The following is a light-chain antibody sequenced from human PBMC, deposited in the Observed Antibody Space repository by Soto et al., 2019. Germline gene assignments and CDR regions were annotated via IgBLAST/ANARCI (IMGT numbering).Light chain of an antibody. CDR3: AAWDDSLNGVV. CDR2: SSN. V-gene: IGLV1-44*01. Sequence: QAVLTQPPSASGTPGQGVTISCSGSSSNIGSNTVNWYQQLPGTAPKLLICSSNQRPSGVPDRFSGSKSGASASLAISGLQSEDEADYYCAAWDDSLNGVVFGGGTKLTVL. J-gene: IGLJ2*01. CDR1: SSNIGSNT.